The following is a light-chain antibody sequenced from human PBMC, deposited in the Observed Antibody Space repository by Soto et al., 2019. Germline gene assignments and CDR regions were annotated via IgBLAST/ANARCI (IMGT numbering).Light chain of an antibody. J-gene: IGKJ1*01. CDR1: QSVTNNY. Sequence: EIVLTQSPGTLSLSPGERATLSCRASQSVTNNYLAWIQQKPGQAPRLLIYGASHWASGISERFGGSGSGTEFTLTISGLEPEDSAFYYCQYYGDSPTFGQGTKVEIQ. CDR2: GAS. CDR3: QYYGDSPT. V-gene: IGKV3-20*01.